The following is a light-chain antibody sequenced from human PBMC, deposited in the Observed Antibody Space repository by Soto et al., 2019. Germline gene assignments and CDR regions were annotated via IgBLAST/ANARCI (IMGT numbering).Light chain of an antibody. CDR2: DAS. CDR1: QSVSSSY. V-gene: IGKV3D-20*01. J-gene: IGKJ1*01. Sequence: ENVLTQSPSTRSLSPGGRATLSCGASQSVSSSYLAWYQQKPGLAPRLLIYDASSRATGIPDRFSGSGSGTDFTLTIDRLEPEDFAVYYCQQSLNPKTFGQGTKVDIK. CDR3: QQSLNPKT.